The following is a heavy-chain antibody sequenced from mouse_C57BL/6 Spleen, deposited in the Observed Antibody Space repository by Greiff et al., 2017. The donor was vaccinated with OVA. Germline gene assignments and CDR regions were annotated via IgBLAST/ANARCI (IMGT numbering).Heavy chain of an antibody. D-gene: IGHD3-3*01. CDR1: GFSLTSYG. CDR3: ATPLGEGPWFAY. Sequence: VKLQESGPGLVAPSQSLSITCTVSGFSLTSYGVDWVRQSPGKGLEWLGVIWGVGSTNYNSALKSRLSISKDNSKSQVFLKMNSLQTDDTAMYYCATPLGEGPWFAYWGQGTLVTVSA. CDR2: IWGVGST. J-gene: IGHJ3*01. V-gene: IGHV2-6*01.